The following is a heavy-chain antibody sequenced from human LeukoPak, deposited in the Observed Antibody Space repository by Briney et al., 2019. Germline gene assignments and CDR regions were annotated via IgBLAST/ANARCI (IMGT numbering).Heavy chain of an antibody. CDR3: AKADTAMVTTRGSGMDV. D-gene: IGHD5-18*01. Sequence: GGSLRLSCAASGFTFSSYAMSWVRQALGKGLEWVSAISGSGGSTYYADSVKGRFTISRDNSKNTLYLQMNSLRAEDTAVYYCAKADTAMVTTRGSGMDVWGQGTTVTVSS. CDR1: GFTFSSYA. CDR2: ISGSGGST. V-gene: IGHV3-23*01. J-gene: IGHJ6*02.